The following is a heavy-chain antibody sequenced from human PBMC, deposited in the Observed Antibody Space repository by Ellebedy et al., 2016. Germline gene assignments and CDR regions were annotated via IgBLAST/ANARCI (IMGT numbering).Heavy chain of an antibody. D-gene: IGHD2-21*02. Sequence: GESLKISCAASGFTFTDYYMSWIRQAPGKGLEWLSYISSSSSFTYHADSVKGRFTISRDNAKSSVYLQMDSLRAEDTAMYYCARGCSGVDCPTAFDIWGQGAMVTVSS. V-gene: IGHV3-11*06. CDR3: ARGCSGVDCPTAFDI. CDR1: GFTFTDYY. J-gene: IGHJ3*02. CDR2: ISSSSSFT.